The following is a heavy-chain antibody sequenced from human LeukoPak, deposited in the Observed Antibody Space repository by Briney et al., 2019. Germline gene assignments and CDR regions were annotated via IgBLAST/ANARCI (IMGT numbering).Heavy chain of an antibody. V-gene: IGHV3-30*02. D-gene: IGHD7-27*01. CDR1: GFIFTDYG. CDR2: IRYDEKN. Sequence: GGSLRLSCAASGFIFTDYGMHWVRQAPGKGLDWVAFIRYDEKNYYADSVKGRFTISRDDSKNSLSLQMNSLRVEDTAVYYCARDLAWGAFDYWGQGTLVTVSS. J-gene: IGHJ4*02. CDR3: ARDLAWGAFDY.